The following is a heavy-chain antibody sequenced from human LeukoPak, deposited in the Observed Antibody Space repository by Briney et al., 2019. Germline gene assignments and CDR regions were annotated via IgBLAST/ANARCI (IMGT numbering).Heavy chain of an antibody. CDR2: ISGSSTYI. V-gene: IGHV3-21*01. Sequence: PGGSLRLSCAASGFTFSTYSMSWVRQAPGKGLEWVSSISGSSTYIYYADSVKGRFTISRDNAKNSLYLQMNSLRAEDTAVYYCGRGPRQLVYSLHYWGQGTLVTVSS. J-gene: IGHJ4*02. CDR1: GFTFSTYS. D-gene: IGHD6-13*01. CDR3: GRGPRQLVYSLHY.